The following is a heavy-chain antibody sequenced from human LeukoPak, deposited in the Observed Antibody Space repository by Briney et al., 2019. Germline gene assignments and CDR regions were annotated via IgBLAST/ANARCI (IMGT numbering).Heavy chain of an antibody. V-gene: IGHV3-30*04. J-gene: IGHJ4*02. CDR2: ISYDGSDK. Sequence: PGGSLRLSCAASGFTFSSYAMYWVRQAPGKGLEWVAVISYDGSDKFYADSVKGRFTISRDSSKNTLYLQMNSLRPEDTAVYCARARPSMWIDYWGQGTLVTVSS. CDR1: GFTFSSYA. D-gene: IGHD5-12*01. CDR3: ARARPSMWIDY.